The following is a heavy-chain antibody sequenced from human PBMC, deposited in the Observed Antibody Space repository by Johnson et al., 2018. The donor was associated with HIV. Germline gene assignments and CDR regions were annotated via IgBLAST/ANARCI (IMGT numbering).Heavy chain of an antibody. D-gene: IGHD1-26*01. Sequence: QVQLVESGGGVVQHGGSLRLSCAASGFSFSNYGMHWVRQAPGKGLEWVTFIQYDGSNKYSADSVKGRFPISRDNSKITLYLQMNSLRAEDMAVYSCAKGDTEVGAKFAFVICGQGKRVTVSA. CDR3: AKGDTEVGAKFAFVI. V-gene: IGHV3-30*02. J-gene: IGHJ3*02. CDR2: IQYDGSNK. CDR1: GFSFSNYG.